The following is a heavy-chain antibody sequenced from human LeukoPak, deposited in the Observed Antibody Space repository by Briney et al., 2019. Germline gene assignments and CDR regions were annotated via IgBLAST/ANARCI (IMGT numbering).Heavy chain of an antibody. CDR2: ISSSSSTI. V-gene: IGHV3-48*04. CDR1: GFTFSSYS. CDR3: ARDRSSGWYPPQFDY. D-gene: IGHD6-19*01. J-gene: IGHJ4*02. Sequence: GGSLRLSCAASGFTFSSYSMNWVRQAPGKGLEWVSYISSSSSTIYYADSVKGRFTISRDNAKNSLYLQMNSLRAEDTAVYYRARDRSSGWYPPQFDYWGQGTLVTVSS.